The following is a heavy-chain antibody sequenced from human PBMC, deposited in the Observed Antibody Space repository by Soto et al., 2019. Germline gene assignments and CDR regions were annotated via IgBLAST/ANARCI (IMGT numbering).Heavy chain of an antibody. V-gene: IGHV6-1*01. CDR1: GGSDSSNSAA. Sequence: PXQTLSLTRAISGGSDSSNSAAWNLIRQSPSRGLEWLGRTYYRSKWYNDYAVSVKSRITINPDTSKNQFSLQLNSVTPEDTAVYYCARAPRIAVAGVVGYYYGMDVWGQGTTVTVSS. D-gene: IGHD6-19*01. J-gene: IGHJ6*02. CDR2: TYYRSKWYN. CDR3: ARAPRIAVAGVVGYYYGMDV.